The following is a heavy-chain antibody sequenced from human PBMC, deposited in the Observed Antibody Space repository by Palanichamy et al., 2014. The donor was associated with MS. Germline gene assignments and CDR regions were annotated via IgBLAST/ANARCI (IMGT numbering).Heavy chain of an antibody. J-gene: IGHJ4*02. CDR2: IYNSGST. V-gene: IGHV4-59*01. Sequence: QVQLQESGPGLLKPSETLSLTCTVSGGSISSDYWSWIRQPPGKGLEWIGYIYNSGSTNYNSSLQSRVTMSLDTSKNQFSLKLSSVTAADTAAYYCARGGPSSKYFDYWGQGTLVTVSS. CDR3: ARGGPSSKYFDY. D-gene: IGHD3-16*01. CDR1: GGSISSDY.